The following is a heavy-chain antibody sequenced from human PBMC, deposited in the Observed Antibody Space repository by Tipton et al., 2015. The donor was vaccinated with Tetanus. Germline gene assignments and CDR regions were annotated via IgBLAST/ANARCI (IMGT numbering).Heavy chain of an antibody. Sequence: SLRLSCAASGFSFNTYGMNWVRQAPGKGLGWISYTSSSSSPIYYAESVKGRFTISRDNARNSLYLQMNSLRDEDTAVYYCAKVFHGTWYYFDPWGQGTLVTVSS. V-gene: IGHV3-48*02. J-gene: IGHJ4*02. D-gene: IGHD2/OR15-2a*01. CDR2: TSSSSSPI. CDR1: GFSFNTYG. CDR3: AKVFHGTWYYFDP.